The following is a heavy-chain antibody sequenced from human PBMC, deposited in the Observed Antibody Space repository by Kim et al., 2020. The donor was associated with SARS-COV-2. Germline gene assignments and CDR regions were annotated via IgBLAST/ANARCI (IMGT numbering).Heavy chain of an antibody. CDR1: GGSISTGGYY. CDR3: ARELSNYFDN. J-gene: IGHJ4*02. Sequence: SETLSLTCTVSGGSISTGGYYWSWIRQHPGKGLECIGYIYYSGTTYYNPSLKSRVTMSVDTSKNQFSLKLSSVTAADTAVYFCARELSNYFDNCGQGTLVTVSS. V-gene: IGHV4-31*03. CDR2: IYYSGTT.